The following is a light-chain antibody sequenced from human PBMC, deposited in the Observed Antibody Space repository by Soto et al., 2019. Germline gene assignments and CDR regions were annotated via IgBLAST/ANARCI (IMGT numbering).Light chain of an antibody. CDR2: DVS. J-gene: IGLJ1*01. CDR1: SSDVGGYNY. Sequence: QSVLTQPASVSECPGQSITISCTRTSSDVGGYNYVSWYQQHPGKAPKLMIYDVSNRPSGVSNRFSGSKSGNTASLTISGLQAEDEADYYCSSYTTSSSYVFGTGTNVTVL. V-gene: IGLV2-14*01. CDR3: SSYTTSSSYV.